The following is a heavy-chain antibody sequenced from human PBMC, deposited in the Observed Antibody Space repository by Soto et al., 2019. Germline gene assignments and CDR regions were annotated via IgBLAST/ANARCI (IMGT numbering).Heavy chain of an antibody. CDR2: MNPNSGNT. Sequence: ASVKVSCKASGYTFTSYGISWVRQAPGQGLEWMGWMNPNSGNTGYAQKFQGRVTMTRNTSISTAYMELSSLRSEDTAVYYCATSYYYSYSGMDVWGQGTTVTVSS. CDR1: GYTFTSYG. J-gene: IGHJ6*02. CDR3: ATSYYYSYSGMDV. V-gene: IGHV1-8*02.